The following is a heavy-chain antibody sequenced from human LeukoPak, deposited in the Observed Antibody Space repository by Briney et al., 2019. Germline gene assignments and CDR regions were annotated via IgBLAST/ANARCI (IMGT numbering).Heavy chain of an antibody. J-gene: IGHJ5*02. Sequence: SETLSLTCTVSGGSISSYYWSWIRQPPGKGLEWIGYIYYSGSTNYNPSLKSRVTISVDTSKNQFSLKLSSVTAADTAVYYCARAHHYYDSSGYYPNWFDPRGQGTLVTVSS. CDR3: ARAHHYYDSSGYYPNWFDP. CDR2: IYYSGST. CDR1: GGSISSYY. D-gene: IGHD3-22*01. V-gene: IGHV4-59*01.